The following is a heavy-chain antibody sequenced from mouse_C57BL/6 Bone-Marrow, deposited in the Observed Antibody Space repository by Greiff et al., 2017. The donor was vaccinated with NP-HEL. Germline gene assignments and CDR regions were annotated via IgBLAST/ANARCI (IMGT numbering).Heavy chain of an antibody. Sequence: VQLQQPGAELVRPGTSVKLSCKASGYTFTSYWMHWVKQRPGQGLEWIGVIDPSDSYTNYNQKFKGKATLTVDTSSSTAYMQLSSLTSEDSAVYYCARLTGFAYWGQGTLVTVSA. J-gene: IGHJ3*01. V-gene: IGHV1-59*01. CDR3: ARLTGFAY. CDR2: IDPSDSYT. CDR1: GYTFTSYW. D-gene: IGHD4-1*01.